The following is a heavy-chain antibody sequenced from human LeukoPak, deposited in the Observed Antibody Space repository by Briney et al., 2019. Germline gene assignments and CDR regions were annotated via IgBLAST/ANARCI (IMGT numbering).Heavy chain of an antibody. CDR1: GDSISSATYY. CDR2: IYYSGST. CDR3: ARSKSGYVRPYYYYGMEV. D-gene: IGHD3-22*01. Sequence: SETLSLTCTVSGDSISSATYYWGWIRQPPGKGLEWTGAIYYSGSTYYNPSLKSRVTISIDTSKNQFSLKLNSVTAADTAVYYCARSKSGYVRPYYYYGMEVWGQGTAVNVSS. V-gene: IGHV4-39*01. J-gene: IGHJ6*02.